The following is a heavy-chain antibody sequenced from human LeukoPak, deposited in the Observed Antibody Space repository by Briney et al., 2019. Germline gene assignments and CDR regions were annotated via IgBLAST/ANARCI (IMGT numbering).Heavy chain of an antibody. CDR2: INQDGSEE. J-gene: IGHJ3*01. CDR1: GFTFRTYW. V-gene: IGHV3-7*01. D-gene: IGHD1-26*01. Sequence: GGSLRLSCAASGFTFRTYWISWIRQAPGKEPEWVADINQDGSEEYYLQSVRGRFTVSRDNARNAVFLQMTNLRADDTAVYYCARWKMELQRNAFDFWGQGTVVTVSS. CDR3: ARWKMELQRNAFDF.